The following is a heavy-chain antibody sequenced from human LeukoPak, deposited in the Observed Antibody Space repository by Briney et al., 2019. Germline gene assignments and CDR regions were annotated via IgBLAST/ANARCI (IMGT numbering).Heavy chain of an antibody. CDR1: GFTFSSYS. V-gene: IGHV3-21*01. D-gene: IGHD2-15*01. CDR3: ARDSVVVVVAATQAPVDY. Sequence: GGSLRLSCAASGFTFSSYSMNWVRQAPGKGLGWVSSISSSSSYIYYADSVKGRFTISGDNAKNSLYLQMNSLRAEDTAVYYCARDSVVVVVAATQAPVDYWGQGTLDTVSS. J-gene: IGHJ4*02. CDR2: ISSSSSYI.